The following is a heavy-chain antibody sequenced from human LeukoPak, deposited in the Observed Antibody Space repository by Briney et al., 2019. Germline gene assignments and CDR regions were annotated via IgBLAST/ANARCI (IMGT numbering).Heavy chain of an antibody. V-gene: IGHV3-11*05. CDR3: AREKGEYYYGSGSPFDY. CDR2: ISSSSSYT. J-gene: IGHJ4*02. Sequence: GGSLRLSCAASGFTFSDYYMSWIRQAPGKGLEWVSYISSSSSYTNYADSVKGRFTISRDNAKNSLYLQMNSLRAEDAAVYYCAREKGEYYYGSGSPFDYWDQGTLVTVSS. CDR1: GFTFSDYY. D-gene: IGHD3-10*01.